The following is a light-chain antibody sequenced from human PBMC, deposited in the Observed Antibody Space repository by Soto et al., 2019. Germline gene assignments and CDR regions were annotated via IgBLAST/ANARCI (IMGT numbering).Light chain of an antibody. V-gene: IGKV3-20*01. CDR2: GAS. J-gene: IGKJ1*01. Sequence: EIVLTQSPGTLSLSPGERATLSCRAGQSASSRYLAWYQQKPGQAPTLLIYGASSRATGIPDRFSGSGSGTDLTLTISRLEPEDFAVYYCQQYGSSPWTFGQGTKVEIK. CDR1: QSASSRY. CDR3: QQYGSSPWT.